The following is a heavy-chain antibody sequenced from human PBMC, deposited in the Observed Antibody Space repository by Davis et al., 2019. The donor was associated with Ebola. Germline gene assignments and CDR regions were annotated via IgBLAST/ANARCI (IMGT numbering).Heavy chain of an antibody. D-gene: IGHD7-27*01. V-gene: IGHV1-2*02. Sequence: AASVRVSCKASGYTFTGYYMHWVRQAPEQGLEWMGWINPNSGGPNYAQKFQGRVTMTRDTSITTAYMELSRLRSDDTAVYYCERDGSTSDQKSGELDYWGQGPLVTVSS. J-gene: IGHJ4*02. CDR3: ERDGSTSDQKSGELDY. CDR2: INPNSGGP. CDR1: GYTFTGYY.